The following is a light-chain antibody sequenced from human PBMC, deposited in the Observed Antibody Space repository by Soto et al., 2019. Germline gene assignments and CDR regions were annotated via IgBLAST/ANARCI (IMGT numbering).Light chain of an antibody. CDR1: SSDVGGYNY. Sequence: QSVLTQPASVSGSPGQSITISCTGTSSDVGGYNYVSWYQHHPGKAPELMIYGVSNRPSGVSNRFSGSKSGNTASLTISGLQAEDVADYSCSSYTGSSTLLFGGGTKLTVL. CDR2: GVS. CDR3: SSYTGSSTLL. J-gene: IGLJ2*01. V-gene: IGLV2-14*03.